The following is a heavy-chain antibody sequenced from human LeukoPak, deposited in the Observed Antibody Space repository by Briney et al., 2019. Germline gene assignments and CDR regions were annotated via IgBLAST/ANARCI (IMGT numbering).Heavy chain of an antibody. CDR2: ISGSGGST. V-gene: IGHV3-23*01. J-gene: IGHJ3*02. CDR1: GFTFSSYA. D-gene: IGHD3-10*01. Sequence: GGSLRLSCAASGFTFSSYAMSWVRQAPGKGLEWVSAISGSGGSTYYADSVKGRFTISRDNSKNTLYLQMNSLRAEDTAVYYCAIGWFGSDAFDIWGQGTMVTVSS. CDR3: AIGWFGSDAFDI.